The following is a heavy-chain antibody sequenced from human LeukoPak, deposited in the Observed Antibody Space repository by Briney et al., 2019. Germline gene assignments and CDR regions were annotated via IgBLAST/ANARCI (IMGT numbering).Heavy chain of an antibody. Sequence: SETLSLTCAVYGGSFSGYYWSWIRQPPGKGLEWIGEINHSGSTNYNPSLKSRVTISVVTSKNQFSLKLSSVTAADTAVYYCARGGAKRMTTVTTGLGYWGQGTLVTVSS. CDR1: GGSFSGYY. V-gene: IGHV4-34*01. D-gene: IGHD4-17*01. CDR2: INHSGST. CDR3: ARGGAKRMTTVTTGLGY. J-gene: IGHJ4*02.